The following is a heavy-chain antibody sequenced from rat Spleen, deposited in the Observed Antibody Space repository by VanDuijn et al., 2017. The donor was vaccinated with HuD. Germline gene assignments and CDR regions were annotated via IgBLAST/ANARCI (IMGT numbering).Heavy chain of an antibody. CDR2: ITNTGGSN. D-gene: IGHD4-3*01. CDR1: GFNTNDYW. J-gene: IGHJ2*01. CDR3: TTDGKFGVDNWFAY. Sequence: EVQLVESGGGLVQPGRSLKLSCAASGFNTNDYWMGWVRQAPGKGLAWVASITNTGGSNYYPDAVKGRFTISRDNAKSTLYLPMDSLRSEDTATYYCTTDGKFGVDNWFAYWGQGVMVTVSS. V-gene: IGHV5-31*01.